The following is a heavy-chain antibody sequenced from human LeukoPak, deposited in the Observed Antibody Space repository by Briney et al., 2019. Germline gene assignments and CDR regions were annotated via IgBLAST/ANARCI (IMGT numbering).Heavy chain of an antibody. J-gene: IGHJ4*02. CDR3: ARPRLSGSYYRVFDY. D-gene: IGHD1-26*01. V-gene: IGHV4-34*01. CDR1: GGSFSGYY. Sequence: SETLSLTCAVYGGSFSGYYWSWIRQPPGKGLEWIGEINHSGSTNYNPSLKSRVTISVDTSKNQFSLKLSSVTAADTAVYYCARPRLSGSYYRVFDYWGQETLVTVSS. CDR2: INHSGST.